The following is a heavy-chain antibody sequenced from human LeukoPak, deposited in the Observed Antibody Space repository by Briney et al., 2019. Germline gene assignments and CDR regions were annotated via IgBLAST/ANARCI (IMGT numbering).Heavy chain of an antibody. Sequence: GGSLRLSCAASGFTFSSYGMHWVRQAPGKGLEWVAFIRYDGSNKYYADSVKGRFTISRDNSKNTLYLQMNSLRAEDTAVYYCAKRASSSWYRDYWGQGTLVTVSS. CDR1: GFTFSSYG. D-gene: IGHD6-13*01. CDR2: IRYDGSNK. J-gene: IGHJ4*02. CDR3: AKRASSSWYRDY. V-gene: IGHV3-30*02.